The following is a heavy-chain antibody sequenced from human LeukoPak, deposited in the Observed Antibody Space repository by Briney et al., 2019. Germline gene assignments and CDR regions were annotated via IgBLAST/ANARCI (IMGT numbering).Heavy chain of an antibody. D-gene: IGHD6-19*01. CDR3: TRAAEWLVDY. V-gene: IGHV6-1*01. J-gene: IGHJ4*02. CDR2: TYYRSKWYN. CDR1: GDSVSSNSAA. Sequence: SQTLSLTCAISGDSVSSNSAAWNSIRQSPSRGLEWLGRTYYRSKWYNDYAVSVKGRITINPDTTKNQFSLQLNSVTPEDTAVYYCTRAAEWLVDYWGQGTLVTVSS.